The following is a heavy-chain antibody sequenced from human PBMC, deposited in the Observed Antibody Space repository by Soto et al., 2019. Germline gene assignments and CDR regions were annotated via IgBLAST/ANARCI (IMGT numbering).Heavy chain of an antibody. Sequence: QVQLVESGGGVVQPGRSLRLSCAASGFTFSSYGMHWVRQAPRKGLEWVAVISYDGCNKYYADSVKGRFTISRDNSKNTLYLQMNSLRAEDTAVYYCAKDFHPAYSSGCYYFDYWGQGTLVTVSS. J-gene: IGHJ4*02. V-gene: IGHV3-30*18. CDR3: AKDFHPAYSSGCYYFDY. CDR1: GFTFSSYG. CDR2: ISYDGCNK. D-gene: IGHD6-19*01.